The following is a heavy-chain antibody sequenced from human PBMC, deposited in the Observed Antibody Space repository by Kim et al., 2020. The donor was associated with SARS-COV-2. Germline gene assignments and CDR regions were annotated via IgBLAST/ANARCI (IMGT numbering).Heavy chain of an antibody. CDR2: ISTNGNT. CDR1: GGSIRSFY. CDR3: ALVEVGLHDAFDI. D-gene: IGHD6-6*01. J-gene: IGHJ3*02. Sequence: SETLSLTCTVSGGSIRSFYWSWIRQPAGKGLEWIGRISTNGNTNYNPSLKSRLTMSVDTSKNQFSLKLNSVTAADTAMYYCALVEVGLHDAFDIWGRGTMVIVSS. V-gene: IGHV4-4*07.